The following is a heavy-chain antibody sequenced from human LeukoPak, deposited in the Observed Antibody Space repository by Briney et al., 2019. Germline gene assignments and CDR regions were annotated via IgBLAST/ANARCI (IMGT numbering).Heavy chain of an antibody. J-gene: IGHJ4*02. V-gene: IGHV3-30*18. D-gene: IGHD3-10*01. CDR3: AKEIYFGSGSYPDY. CDR1: GFTFSSYG. Sequence: GRSLRLSCGASGFTFSSYGMHWVRQAPGKWLEWVAVISSDGSNKYYADSVKGRFTVSRDNSKNTLYLQMNSLRPEDAAVYYCAKEIYFGSGSYPDYWGQGTLVTVSS. CDR2: ISSDGSNK.